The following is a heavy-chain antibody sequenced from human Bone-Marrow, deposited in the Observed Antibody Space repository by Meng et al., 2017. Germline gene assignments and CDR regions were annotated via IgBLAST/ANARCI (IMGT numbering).Heavy chain of an antibody. CDR3: ARVNCSSNSGYVANWFDP. D-gene: IGHD2-2*01. Sequence: ESLKISCTVSGGSISSYYWRWIRQPPGKGLEWIGYIYYSGSTNYNPSLKSRVTISVDTCKNQFSLKMSSVTAADTAVYYCARVNCSSNSGYVANWFDPWGQGTLVTVSS. CDR2: IYYSGST. V-gene: IGHV4-59*01. CDR1: GGSISSYY. J-gene: IGHJ5*02.